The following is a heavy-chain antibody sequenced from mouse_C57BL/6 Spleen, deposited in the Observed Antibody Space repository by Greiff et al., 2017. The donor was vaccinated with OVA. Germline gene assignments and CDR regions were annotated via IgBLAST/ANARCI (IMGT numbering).Heavy chain of an antibody. J-gene: IGHJ2*01. CDR1: GFSLTSYA. CDR3: ARNDYGSSYVYFDY. V-gene: IGHV2-9-1*01. Sequence: VQLVESGPGLVAPSQSLSITCTVSGFSLTSYAISWVRQPPGKGLEWLGVIWTGGGTNYNSALKSRLSISKDNSKSQVFLKMNSLQTDDTARYYCARNDYGSSYVYFDYWGQGTTLTVSS. CDR2: IWTGGGT. D-gene: IGHD1-1*01.